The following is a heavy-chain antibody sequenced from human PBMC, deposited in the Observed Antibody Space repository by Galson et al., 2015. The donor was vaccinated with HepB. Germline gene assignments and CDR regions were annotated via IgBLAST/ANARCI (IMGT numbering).Heavy chain of an antibody. CDR1: GFTFSSYA. V-gene: IGHV3-30*04. D-gene: IGHD3-10*01. CDR2: ISYDGSNK. J-gene: IGHJ2*01. CDR3: ARDSLIRGPIGWYFDL. Sequence: SLRLSCAASGFTFSSYAMHWVRQAPGKGLEWVAVISYDGSNKYYADSGKARFTISRDDSKNMLYVQMNSLRAEDTAVYYCARDSLIRGPIGWYFDLWGRGTLVTVSS.